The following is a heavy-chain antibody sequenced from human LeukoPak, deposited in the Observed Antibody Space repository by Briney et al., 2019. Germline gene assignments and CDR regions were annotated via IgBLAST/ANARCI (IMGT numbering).Heavy chain of an antibody. CDR2: IKQDGSEK. CDR1: GFIFSSYW. D-gene: IGHD5-18*01. V-gene: IGHV3-7*01. J-gene: IGHJ4*02. CDR3: ARDTGGGYSCYDC. Sequence: GGSVRLSCAACGFIFSSYWMTWIRQAAGKGLEWVANIKQDGSEKYYVDSVKGRFTISRDNAKNSLYLQMNSLTAEDTAVYYCARDTGGGYSCYDCWGQGTLVTVSS.